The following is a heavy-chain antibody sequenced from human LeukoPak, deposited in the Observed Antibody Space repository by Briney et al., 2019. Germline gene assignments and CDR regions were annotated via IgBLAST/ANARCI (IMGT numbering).Heavy chain of an antibody. CDR1: GYTFSSYG. V-gene: IGHV1-18*01. J-gene: IGHJ5*02. Sequence: ASVKVSCKASGYTFSSYGINWVRQAPGQGLEWMGWISAYNGNTNYAQKLQGRVTMTTDKSTSKAYMELRSLRSDDTAVYYCARDPGIAAAGVRFDPWGQGTLVTVSS. CDR2: ISAYNGNT. CDR3: ARDPGIAAAGVRFDP. D-gene: IGHD6-13*01.